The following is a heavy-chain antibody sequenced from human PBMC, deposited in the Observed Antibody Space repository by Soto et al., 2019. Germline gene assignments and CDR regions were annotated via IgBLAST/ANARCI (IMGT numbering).Heavy chain of an antibody. CDR3: ARLYCSSTSCYFAWFDP. CDR2: IYYSGSN. J-gene: IGHJ5*02. CDR1: GGSISSYY. V-gene: IGHV4-59*08. D-gene: IGHD2-2*01. Sequence: SETLSLTCTVSGGSISSYYWSWIRQPPGKGLEWIGYIYYSGSNNYNPSLKSRVTISVDTSKNQFSLKLSSVTAADTAVYYCARLYCSSTSCYFAWFDPWGQGTLVTVSS.